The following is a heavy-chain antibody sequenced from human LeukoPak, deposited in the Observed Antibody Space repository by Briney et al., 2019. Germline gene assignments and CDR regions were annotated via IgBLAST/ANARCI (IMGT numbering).Heavy chain of an antibody. D-gene: IGHD5-18*01. J-gene: IGHJ4*02. Sequence: SETLSLTCAVSGASMNTHYWSWIRQPPGKGLEWIGYMLDTVTTKDNPSLKSRFTLSADTSKNQFSLSLTSVTAADTAVYYCATIKRGNIFGYFDFWGQGIPVTVSS. CDR2: MLDTVTT. V-gene: IGHV4-59*11. CDR3: ATIKRGNIFGYFDF. CDR1: GASMNTHY.